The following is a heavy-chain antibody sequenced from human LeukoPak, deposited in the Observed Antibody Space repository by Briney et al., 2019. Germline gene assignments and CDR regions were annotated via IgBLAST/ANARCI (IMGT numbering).Heavy chain of an antibody. Sequence: PGRSLRLSCAASGFTFSSYGMHWVRQAPGKGLEWVAVISYDGSNKYYADSVKGRFTISRDNSKNTLYLQMNSLRAEDTAAYYCAKAKYSGYLPRAGMDVWGQGTTVTVSS. CDR3: AKAKYSGYLPRAGMDV. CDR1: GFTFSSYG. V-gene: IGHV3-30*18. CDR2: ISYDGSNK. D-gene: IGHD5-12*01. J-gene: IGHJ6*02.